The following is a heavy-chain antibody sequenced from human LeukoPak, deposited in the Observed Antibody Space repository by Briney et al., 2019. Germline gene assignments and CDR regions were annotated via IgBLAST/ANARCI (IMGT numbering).Heavy chain of an antibody. CDR2: IRKDGSDI. Sequence: GGSLRLSCAASGFTFSTSWMSWVRQAPGKGLEWVANIRKDGSDIHYEDSVKGRFTISRDNAKNSLYMQMNSLRAEDTAVYYCVRQRRYCSGDSCYQRTFDYWGQGTLVTVSS. J-gene: IGHJ4*02. D-gene: IGHD2-15*01. V-gene: IGHV3-7*01. CDR3: VRQRRYCSGDSCYQRTFDY. CDR1: GFTFSTSW.